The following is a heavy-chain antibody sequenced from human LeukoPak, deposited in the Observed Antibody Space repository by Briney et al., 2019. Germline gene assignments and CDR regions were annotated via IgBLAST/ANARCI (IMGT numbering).Heavy chain of an antibody. Sequence: SETLSLTCTVSGDSISSYYWSWIRQPAGKGLEWIGRIYPSRSTNYSPSLKSRVTTSVDTSENQFSLKLSSVTAADTAVYYCATNGPAYSYGPWDDAFDIWGQGTMVTVSS. D-gene: IGHD5-18*01. CDR2: IYPSRST. CDR3: ATNGPAYSYGPWDDAFDI. J-gene: IGHJ3*02. CDR1: GDSISSYY. V-gene: IGHV4-4*07.